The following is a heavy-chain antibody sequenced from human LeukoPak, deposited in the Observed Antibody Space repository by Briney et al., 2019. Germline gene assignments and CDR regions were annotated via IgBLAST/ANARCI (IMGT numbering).Heavy chain of an antibody. CDR1: GFTFSSYS. CDR2: ISSSSSYI. V-gene: IGHV3-21*01. CDR3: ARDLGHYYYDSSSPASAFDI. D-gene: IGHD3-22*01. Sequence: PGGSLRLSCAASGFTFSSYSMNWVRQAPGKGLEWVSSISSSSSYIYYADSVKGRFTISRDNAKNSLYLQMNSLRAEDTAVYYCARDLGHYYYDSSSPASAFDIWGQGTMVTVSS. J-gene: IGHJ3*02.